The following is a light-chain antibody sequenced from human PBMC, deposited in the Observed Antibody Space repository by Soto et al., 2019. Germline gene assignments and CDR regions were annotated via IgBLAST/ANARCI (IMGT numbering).Light chain of an antibody. CDR1: QSVSSN. CDR2: GAS. V-gene: IGKV3-15*01. J-gene: IGKJ1*01. CDR3: QHYNKWLRT. Sequence: EIVMTQSPATLSVSPGERATLSCRASQSVSSNLAWYQQSPGQAPRLLIYGASTRATGIPARFSGSGSGTEFTLTISSLQSEDFAVYYCQHYNKWLRTFGQGT.